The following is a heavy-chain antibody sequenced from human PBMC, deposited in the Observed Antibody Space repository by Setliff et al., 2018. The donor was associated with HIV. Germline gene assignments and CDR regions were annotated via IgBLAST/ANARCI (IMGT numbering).Heavy chain of an antibody. V-gene: IGHV4-59*11. CDR3: AKGAGFYGDYTFDY. CDR1: GASISSHY. D-gene: IGHD4-17*01. Sequence: TLSLTCTVSGASISSHYWSWIRQSPGRELEWIGYIYSTGSTNYNPSLQSRVSISMDASKNKFSLKVTSVTSADTAVYYRAKGAGFYGDYTFDYWGQGHLVTVSS. J-gene: IGHJ4*02. CDR2: IYSTGST.